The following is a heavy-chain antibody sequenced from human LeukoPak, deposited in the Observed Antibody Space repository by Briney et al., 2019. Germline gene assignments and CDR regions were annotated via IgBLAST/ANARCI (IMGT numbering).Heavy chain of an antibody. CDR3: AKANFYCSSTSCYQGDLDY. Sequence: GGSLRLSCAASGFTFSSYGMHWVRQAPGKGLEWVAVISYDGSNKYYADSVKGRFTISRDNSKNTLYLQMNSLRAEDTAVYYCAKANFYCSSTSCYQGDLDYWGQGTLVTVSS. CDR2: ISYDGSNK. J-gene: IGHJ4*02. D-gene: IGHD2-2*01. CDR1: GFTFSSYG. V-gene: IGHV3-30*18.